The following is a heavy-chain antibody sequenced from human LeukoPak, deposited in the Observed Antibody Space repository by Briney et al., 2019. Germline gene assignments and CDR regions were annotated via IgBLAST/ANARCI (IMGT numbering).Heavy chain of an antibody. CDR1: GFTFSTYQ. J-gene: IGHJ4*02. CDR2: INQDETVK. V-gene: IGHV3-7*01. D-gene: IGHD5-12*01. Sequence: PGGSLRLSCAASGFTFSTYQMSWVRQAPGKGLEGWAGINQDETVKHYVDSVKGRFTISRDNAEHSLYLQMNSLRVEDTAVYFCATGYSGYVDYFDYWGQGTLAIVSS. CDR3: ATGYSGYVDYFDY.